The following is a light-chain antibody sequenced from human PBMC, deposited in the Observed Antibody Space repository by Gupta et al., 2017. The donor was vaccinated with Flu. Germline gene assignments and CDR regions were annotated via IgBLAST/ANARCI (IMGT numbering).Light chain of an antibody. V-gene: IGKV3-20*01. Sequence: ATLSCRASQSVSSSYIAWYQQKPGQAPRLLIYGASTRATGIPDRFSGSGSGTDFTLTIGRLEPEDFAVYYCQQYGNSPRFTFGPGTKVDIK. CDR1: QSVSSSY. CDR3: QQYGNSPRFT. J-gene: IGKJ3*01. CDR2: GAS.